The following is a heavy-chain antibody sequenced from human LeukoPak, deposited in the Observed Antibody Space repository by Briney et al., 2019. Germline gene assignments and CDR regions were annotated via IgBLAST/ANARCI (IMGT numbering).Heavy chain of an antibody. J-gene: IGHJ4*02. CDR1: GYSFTSYW. V-gene: IGHV5-51*01. Sequence: GESLKISCKGSGYSFTSYWIGWVRQMPGKGLEWMGIIYPGDSDTRYSPSFQGQVTIPADKSISTAYLQWSSLKASDTAMYYCARLSYYDSSGYHNFDYWGQGTLVTVSS. D-gene: IGHD3-22*01. CDR2: IYPGDSDT. CDR3: ARLSYYDSSGYHNFDY.